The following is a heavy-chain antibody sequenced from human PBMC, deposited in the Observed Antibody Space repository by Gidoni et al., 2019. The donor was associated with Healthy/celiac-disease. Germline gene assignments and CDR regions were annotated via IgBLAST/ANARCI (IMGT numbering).Heavy chain of an antibody. D-gene: IGHD2-15*01. V-gene: IGHV3-23*01. CDR2: ISGSGGST. CDR1: GFTFSSYA. Sequence: EVQLLESGGGVVQPGGSLRLSCAASGFTFSSYAMSWVRHAPGKGLEWVSAISGSGGSTSYADSVKGRFTISRDNSKNTLYLQMNSLRAEDTAVYYCAKDPQRRERYCSGGSCYFDYWGQGTLVTVSS. J-gene: IGHJ4*02. CDR3: AKDPQRRERYCSGGSCYFDY.